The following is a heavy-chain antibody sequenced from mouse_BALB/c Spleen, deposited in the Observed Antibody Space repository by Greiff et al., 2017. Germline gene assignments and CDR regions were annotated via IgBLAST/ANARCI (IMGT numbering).Heavy chain of an antibody. V-gene: IGHV3-2*02. CDR2: ISYSGST. D-gene: IGHD1-2*01. CDR1: GYSITSDYA. CDR3: ARGITTAPYAMDY. J-gene: IGHJ4*01. Sequence: EVQLQESGPGLVKPSQSLSLTCTVTGYSITSDYAWNWIRQFPGNKLEWMGYISYSGSTSYNPSLKSRISITRDTSKNQFFLQLNSVTTEDTATYYCARGITTAPYAMDYWGQGTSVTVSS.